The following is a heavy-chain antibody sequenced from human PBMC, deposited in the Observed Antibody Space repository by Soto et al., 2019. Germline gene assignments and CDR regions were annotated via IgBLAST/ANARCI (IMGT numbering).Heavy chain of an antibody. J-gene: IGHJ6*02. CDR1: AGTFNNYA. Sequence: QEQLVQSGPEVKKPGSSVTVSCKASAGTFNNYAICWVRQAPGQGLEWMGGTIPLFSTSSYAQKLQGRVTITADKSTSTVYMEMRNLKSADTARYYCARAGGRPYSYYGMDVWGQGNTVTVS. D-gene: IGHD2-15*01. CDR2: TIPLFSTS. CDR3: ARAGGRPYSYYGMDV. V-gene: IGHV1-69*06.